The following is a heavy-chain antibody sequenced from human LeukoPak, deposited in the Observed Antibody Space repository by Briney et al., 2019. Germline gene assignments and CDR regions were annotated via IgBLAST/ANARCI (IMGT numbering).Heavy chain of an antibody. Sequence: ASVKVSCKASGGTFSSYAISWVRQAPGQGLEWMGRIIPILGIANYAQKFQGRVTITADKSTSTAYMELSSLRSEDTAVYYCARDAGGDTAMADYWRQGTLVTVSS. D-gene: IGHD5-18*01. J-gene: IGHJ4*02. V-gene: IGHV1-69*04. CDR2: IIPILGIA. CDR3: ARDAGGDTAMADY. CDR1: GGTFSSYA.